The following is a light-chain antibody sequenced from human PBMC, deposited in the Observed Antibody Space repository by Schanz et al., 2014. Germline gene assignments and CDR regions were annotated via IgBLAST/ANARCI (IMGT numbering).Light chain of an antibody. V-gene: IGKV3-20*01. Sequence: EIVLTQSAAILSVSPGERATLSCRASQSVYTSLAWYQQKPGQAPRLLIYGASTRATGIPARFSGSGSGTDFSLTISRLEPEDFAVYYCQQYASIPITFGQGTRLEIK. CDR3: QQYASIPIT. CDR1: QSVYTS. CDR2: GAS. J-gene: IGKJ5*01.